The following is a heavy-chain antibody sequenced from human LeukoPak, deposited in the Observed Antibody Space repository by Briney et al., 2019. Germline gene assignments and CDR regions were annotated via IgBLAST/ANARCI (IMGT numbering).Heavy chain of an antibody. CDR3: ARDRGKAGPSDY. Sequence: SETLSLTCTVSGGSISSSSYYWGWIRQPPGKGLEWIGSIYYSGSTYYNPSLKSRVTISVDTSKNQFSLKLSSVTAADTAVYYCARDRGKAGPSDYWGQGTLVTVSS. J-gene: IGHJ4*02. D-gene: IGHD3-16*01. CDR2: IYYSGST. V-gene: IGHV4-39*07. CDR1: GGSISSSSYY.